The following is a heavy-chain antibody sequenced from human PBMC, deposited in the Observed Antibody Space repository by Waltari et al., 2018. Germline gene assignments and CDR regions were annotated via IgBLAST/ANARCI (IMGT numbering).Heavy chain of an antibody. CDR1: GFTFSSYG. Sequence: QVQLVESGGGVVQPGGSLRLSCAASGFTFSSYGMHWVRQAPGKGLEWVAFIRYDGSNKYYADSVKGRFTISRDNSKNTLYLQMNSLRAEDTAVYYCAKRGVGAIDYWGQGTLVTVSS. CDR2: IRYDGSNK. J-gene: IGHJ4*02. D-gene: IGHD1-26*01. CDR3: AKRGVGAIDY. V-gene: IGHV3-30*02.